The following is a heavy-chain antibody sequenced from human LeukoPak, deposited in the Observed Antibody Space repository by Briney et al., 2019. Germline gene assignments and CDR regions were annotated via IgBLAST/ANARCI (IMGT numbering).Heavy chain of an antibody. D-gene: IGHD5-24*01. Sequence: GGSLRLSCAASGFTFSSYDMHWVRQVTGKGLEWVSTIGTAGDTYYPGSVKGRFTTSRENAKNSFYLRMNSLRAEDTAVYYCARAPSSDGYFDSWGQGTLVTVSS. CDR3: ARAPSSDGYFDS. CDR1: GFTFSSYD. CDR2: IGTAGDT. J-gene: IGHJ4*02. V-gene: IGHV3-13*01.